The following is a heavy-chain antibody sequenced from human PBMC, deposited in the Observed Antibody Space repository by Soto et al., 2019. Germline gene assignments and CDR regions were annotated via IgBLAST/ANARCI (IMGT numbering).Heavy chain of an antibody. CDR2: INHSGST. Sequence: SETLCLSWAVYGGSFSGFDWSWIRPPPGKGLEWIGEINHSGSTNYNPSLKSRVTISVDTSKNQFSLKLSSVTAADTAVYYCARAASFIVVVTAATTRRLDPRGQGTLVTVSS. D-gene: IGHD2-2*01. J-gene: IGHJ5*02. V-gene: IGHV4-34*01. CDR1: GGSFSGFD. CDR3: ARAASFIVVVTAATTRRLDP.